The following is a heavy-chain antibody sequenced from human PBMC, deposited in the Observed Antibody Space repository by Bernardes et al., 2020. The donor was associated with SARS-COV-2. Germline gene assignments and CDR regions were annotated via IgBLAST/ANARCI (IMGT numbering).Heavy chain of an antibody. CDR2: ISYDGNNK. CDR1: GFTFKNFG. CDR3: ARGYYAGDP. Sequence: GGSLRLSCAASGFTFKNFGMHWVRQAPGKGLEWVALISYDGNNKFYADSVKGRFTISRDNSENTLFLHMNSLRPEDTALYYCARGYYAGDPGGQGTLVTVSS. D-gene: IGHD2-21*01. V-gene: IGHV3-30*03. J-gene: IGHJ5*02.